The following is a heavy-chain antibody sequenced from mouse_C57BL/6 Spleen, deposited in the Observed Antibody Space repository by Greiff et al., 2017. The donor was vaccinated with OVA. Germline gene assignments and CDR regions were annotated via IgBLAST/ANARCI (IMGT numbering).Heavy chain of an antibody. CDR1: GYTFTDYY. Sequence: QVQLQQSGAELVRPGASVKLSCKASGYTFTDYYINWVKQRPGQGLEWIARIYPGSGNTYYNEKFKGKATLTAEKSSSTAYMQLSSLTSEDSAVYFCARLDSKLAYFDYWGQGTTLTVSS. J-gene: IGHJ2*01. CDR2: IYPGSGNT. CDR3: ARLDSKLAYFDY. V-gene: IGHV1-76*01. D-gene: IGHD4-1*01.